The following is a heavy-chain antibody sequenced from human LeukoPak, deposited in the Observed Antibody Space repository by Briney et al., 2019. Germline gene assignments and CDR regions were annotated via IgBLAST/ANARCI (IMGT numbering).Heavy chain of an antibody. V-gene: IGHV3-23*01. CDR2: ISGSGGRT. J-gene: IGHJ4*02. D-gene: IGHD1-20*01. CDR1: GFTVSGNY. CDR3: ARVYNWNHFDY. Sequence: PGGSLRLSCAASGFTVSGNYMSWVRQAPGKGLEWVPTISGSGGRTFYADSVKGRFAISRDDSKNTLYLQMNSLRAEDTAVYYCARVYNWNHFDYWGQGTLVTVSS.